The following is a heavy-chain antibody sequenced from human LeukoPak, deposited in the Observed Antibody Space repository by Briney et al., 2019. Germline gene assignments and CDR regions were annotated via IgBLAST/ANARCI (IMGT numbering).Heavy chain of an antibody. CDR3: ARMGIVVVAATRAYYGMDV. V-gene: IGHV3-33*01. J-gene: IGHJ6*02. Sequence: PGRSLRLSCAASGFTFSSYGMHWVRQAPGKGLEWVAVIWYDGSNKYYADSVKGRFTISRDNSKNTLYLQMNSLRAEDTAVYYCARMGIVVVAATRAYYGMDVWGQGTTVTVPS. D-gene: IGHD2-15*01. CDR1: GFTFSSYG. CDR2: IWYDGSNK.